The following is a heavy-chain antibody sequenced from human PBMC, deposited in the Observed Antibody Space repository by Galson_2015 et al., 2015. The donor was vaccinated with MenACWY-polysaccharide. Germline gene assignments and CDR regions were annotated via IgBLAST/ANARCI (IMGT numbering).Heavy chain of an antibody. CDR2: IKKDGSEK. CDR3: ARGHYGMDV. CDR1: GFTFSNYW. Sequence: SLRLSCAASGFTFSNYWMTWVRQAPGKGLEWVANIKKDGSEKYYVDSVKGRFTISRDNALYLQMNSLRAEDTAVYFCARGHYGMDVRGQGTTVTVSS. J-gene: IGHJ6*02. V-gene: IGHV3-7*01.